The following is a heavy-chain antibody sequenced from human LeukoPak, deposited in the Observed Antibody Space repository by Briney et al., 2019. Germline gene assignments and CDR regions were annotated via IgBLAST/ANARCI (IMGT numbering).Heavy chain of an antibody. CDR1: GFTFNNYW. D-gene: IGHD6-13*01. Sequence: GGSLRLSCAASGFTFNNYWMHWVRQAPGKGLEWVAVMSYDGSNKYYADSVKGRFTISRDNSKNTLYLQMNSLRAEDTAVYYCAKDSAGPDGAFDIWGQGTMVTVSS. CDR3: AKDSAGPDGAFDI. J-gene: IGHJ3*02. CDR2: MSYDGSNK. V-gene: IGHV3-30*18.